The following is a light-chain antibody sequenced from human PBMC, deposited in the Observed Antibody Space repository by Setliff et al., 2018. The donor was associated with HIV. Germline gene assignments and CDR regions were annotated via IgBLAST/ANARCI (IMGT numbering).Light chain of an antibody. CDR1: NIGSKS. V-gene: IGLV3-21*04. CDR2: YDS. Sequence: LTQPPSVSVAPGKTARISCGGNNIGSKSVHWYQQKPGQAPVVVIYYDSDRPSGIPERFSGSNSGNTATLTISRVEAGDEADYYCQVWDSSSDHLVFGTGTKVTVL. J-gene: IGLJ1*01. CDR3: QVWDSSSDHLV.